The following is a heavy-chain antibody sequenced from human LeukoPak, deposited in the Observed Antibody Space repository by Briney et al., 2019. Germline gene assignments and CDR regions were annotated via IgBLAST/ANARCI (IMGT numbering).Heavy chain of an antibody. CDR2: ISSSSSTI. J-gene: IGHJ3*02. Sequence: PGGSLRLSCAASGFTFSSYSMNWVRQAPGKGLEWVSYISSSSSTIYYADSVKGRFTISRDNAKNSLYLQMNSLRVEDTAVYYCATDMRIEGGTGASDIWGQGTMVTVSS. CDR1: GFTFSSYS. V-gene: IGHV3-48*01. D-gene: IGHD1-26*01. CDR3: ATDMRIEGGTGASDI.